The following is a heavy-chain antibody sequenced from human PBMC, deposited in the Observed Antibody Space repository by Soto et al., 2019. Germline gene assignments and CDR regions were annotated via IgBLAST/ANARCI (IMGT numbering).Heavy chain of an antibody. CDR3: AREGVSSSWYNYYGMDV. CDR1: GSSISSYY. CDR2: TYYSGST. Sequence: SSETLSLTCTDPGSSISSYYWSWIRQPPGKGLEWIGYTYYSGSTNYNPSLKSRVTISVDTSKNQFSLKLSSVTAADTAVYYCAREGVSSSWYNYYGMDVWGQGTTVT. J-gene: IGHJ6*02. V-gene: IGHV4-59*01. D-gene: IGHD6-13*01.